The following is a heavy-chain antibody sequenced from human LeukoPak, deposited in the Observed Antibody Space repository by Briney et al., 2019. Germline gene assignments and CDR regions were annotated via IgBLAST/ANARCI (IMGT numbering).Heavy chain of an antibody. CDR2: IWYDGSKK. Sequence: PGGSLRLSCAASGFTFSNYGMHWVRQAPGKGLEWVTLIWYDGSKKYYADSVKGRFTISRDNSKSTLYLQMNSLRAEDTAVYYCAKDQVYYGSGSYYNGYYMDVWGKGTTVTVSS. J-gene: IGHJ6*03. CDR1: GFTFSNYG. D-gene: IGHD3-10*01. V-gene: IGHV3-33*06. CDR3: AKDQVYYGSGSYYNGYYMDV.